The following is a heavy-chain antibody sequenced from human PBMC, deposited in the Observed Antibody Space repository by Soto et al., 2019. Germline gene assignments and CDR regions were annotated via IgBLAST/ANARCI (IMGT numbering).Heavy chain of an antibody. V-gene: IGHV3-11*05. J-gene: IGHJ4*02. Sequence: QVQLVESGGGLVKPGGSLRLSCAASGFTFSDYYMSWIRQAPGKGLEWISYISSSGSYTNYADSVKGRLTISRDNAKNSLYLQMNSLRVEDTAVYYCVRDPFGVELNRFDYWGQGTLVTVSS. CDR1: GFTFSDYY. D-gene: IGHD2-8*01. CDR3: VRDPFGVELNRFDY. CDR2: ISSSGSYT.